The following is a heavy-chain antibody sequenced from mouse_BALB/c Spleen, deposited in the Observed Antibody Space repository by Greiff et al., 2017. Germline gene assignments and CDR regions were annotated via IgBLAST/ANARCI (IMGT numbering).Heavy chain of an antibody. D-gene: IGHD1-1*01. V-gene: IGHV1-5*01. CDR1: GYTFTSYW. Sequence: EVLVVESGTGLVRPGASVKMSCTASGYTFTSYWMHWVEQRPGQGLEWIGAIYPGNSDTSYYQKFKGKAKMTAVTSTSTAYMEISSLTNEDSAVYDCSHYYGNSTDYWGQGTTLTVSS. J-gene: IGHJ2*01. CDR2: IYPGNSDT. CDR3: SHYYGNSTDY.